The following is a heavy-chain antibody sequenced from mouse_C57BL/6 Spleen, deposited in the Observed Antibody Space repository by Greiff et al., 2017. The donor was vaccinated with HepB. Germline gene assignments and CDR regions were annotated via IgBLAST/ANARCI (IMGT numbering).Heavy chain of an antibody. CDR2: IDPSDSYT. CDR3: AREGFDY. CDR1: GYTFTSYW. J-gene: IGHJ2*01. V-gene: IGHV1-69*01. Sequence: VQLQQPGAELVMPGASVKLSCKASGYTFTSYWMHWVKQRPGQGLEWIGEIDPSDSYTNYNQKFKGKSTLTVDKSSSTAYMLLSSLTSEDSAVYYCAREGFDYWGQGTTLTVSS.